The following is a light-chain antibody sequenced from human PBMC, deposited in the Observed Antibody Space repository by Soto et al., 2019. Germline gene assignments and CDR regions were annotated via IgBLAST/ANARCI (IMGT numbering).Light chain of an antibody. Sequence: EIVLTQSPGTLSLSPGERATLSCRASQSVSSSYLAWYQQKPGQAPRLLIYGASSWATGIPDRFSGSGSGTDFTLTISRLEPEDYAVYYCQQYGSSSWTFGQGTKVEIK. CDR2: GAS. CDR3: QQYGSSSWT. CDR1: QSVSSSY. J-gene: IGKJ1*01. V-gene: IGKV3-20*01.